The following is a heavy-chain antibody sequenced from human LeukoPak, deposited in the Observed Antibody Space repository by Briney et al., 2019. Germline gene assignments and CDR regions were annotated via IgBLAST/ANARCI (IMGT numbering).Heavy chain of an antibody. CDR1: GYTFTSYD. Sequence: ASVKVSCKASGYTFTSYDISWVRQAPGQGLEWVGWISAYNGNTNYAQKLQGRVTMTTDTSTSTAYMELRSLRSDDTAVYYCARRTTVTTSSYWYFDLWGRGTLVTVSS. CDR3: ARRTTVTTSSYWYFDL. CDR2: ISAYNGNT. V-gene: IGHV1-18*01. D-gene: IGHD4-17*01. J-gene: IGHJ2*01.